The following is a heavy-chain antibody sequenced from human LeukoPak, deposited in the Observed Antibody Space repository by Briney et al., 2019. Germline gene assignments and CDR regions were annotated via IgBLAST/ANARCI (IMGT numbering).Heavy chain of an antibody. V-gene: IGHV3-21*01. Sequence: PGGSLRLSCAASGFTFSTYSMNWVRQAPGKGLEWVSFISTSSSYIYYADSVKGRFTTSRDNSKNSLYLQMNSLRAEDTAVYYCARGSTPQVRGVTTPWGQGTLVTVSS. J-gene: IGHJ4*02. CDR3: ARGSTPQVRGVTTP. CDR1: GFTFSTYS. D-gene: IGHD3-10*01. CDR2: ISTSSSYI.